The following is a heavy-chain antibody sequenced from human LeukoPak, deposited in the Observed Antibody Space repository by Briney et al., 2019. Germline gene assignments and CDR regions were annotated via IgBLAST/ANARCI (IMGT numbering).Heavy chain of an antibody. J-gene: IGHJ4*02. CDR3: AGLEAHRPLDY. CDR2: IYNSGST. CDR1: GGSVSDNNFF. Sequence: SETLSLTCTVSGGSVSDNNFFWHWLRQPPGTGLEWIGYIYNSGSTNYNPALNSRVTISVDTSNNQFSLKLSSVIAADTAVYYCAGLEAHRPLDYWGQGTLVIVSS. V-gene: IGHV4-61*01.